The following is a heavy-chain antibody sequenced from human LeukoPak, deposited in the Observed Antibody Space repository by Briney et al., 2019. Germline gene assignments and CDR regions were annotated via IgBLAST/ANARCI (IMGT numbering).Heavy chain of an antibody. CDR1: GRSFSGYY. CDR2: INHIGIT. D-gene: IGHD6-13*01. V-gene: IGHV4-34*01. CDR3: ARGRTTGRAAAAKRGNYYYYMDV. J-gene: IGHJ6*03. Sequence: SETLSLTCAVYGRSFSGYYWSWLRQPPRDALELIGEINHIGITNYNPSLKSRVTISVDTSKNQFSLKLSSVTAADTAVYYCARGRTTGRAAAAKRGNYYYYMDVWGKGTTVTVSS.